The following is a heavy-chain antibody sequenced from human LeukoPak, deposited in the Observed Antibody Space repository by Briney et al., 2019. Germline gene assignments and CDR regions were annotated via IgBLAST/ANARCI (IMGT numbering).Heavy chain of an antibody. D-gene: IGHD5-24*01. J-gene: IGHJ4*02. CDR2: INPNSGGT. CDR1: GYTFTDYY. CDR3: ARPSSAYGYNWYY. V-gene: IGHV1-2*02. Sequence: GASVKVSCKASGYTFTDYYMHWVRQAPGQGLEWMGWINPNSGGTNYAQKFQGRVTMTRDTSISTAYMELSRLRSDDTAVYYCARPSSAYGYNWYYWGQGTLVTVSS.